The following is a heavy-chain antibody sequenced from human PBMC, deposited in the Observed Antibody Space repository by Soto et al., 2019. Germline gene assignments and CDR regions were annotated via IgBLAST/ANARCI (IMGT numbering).Heavy chain of an antibody. CDR3: AKSLYGGCDY. V-gene: IGHV3-23*01. CDR2: IGGNGATT. D-gene: IGHD5-12*01. Sequence: GSLRLSCVASGFTFSTYAMSWVRQAPGKGLEWVSGIGGNGATTRYADSVKGRFTISRDNSKNTVYMQMNSLRVEDTAVYYCAKSLYGGCDYWGRGTLVTVSS. CDR1: GFTFSTYA. J-gene: IGHJ4*02.